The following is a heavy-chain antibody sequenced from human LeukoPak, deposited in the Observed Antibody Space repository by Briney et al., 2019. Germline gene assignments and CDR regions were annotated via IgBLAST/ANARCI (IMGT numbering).Heavy chain of an antibody. CDR3: AKGITSQYQPLYYFDY. Sequence: GRSLRLSCAASGFTFSSYGMHWVRQAPGKGLEWVAVISYDGSNKYYADSVKGRFTISRDNSKNTLYLQMNSLRAEDTAVYYCAKGITSQYQPLYYFDYWGQGTLVNVSS. CDR2: ISYDGSNK. D-gene: IGHD2-2*01. J-gene: IGHJ4*02. CDR1: GFTFSSYG. V-gene: IGHV3-30*18.